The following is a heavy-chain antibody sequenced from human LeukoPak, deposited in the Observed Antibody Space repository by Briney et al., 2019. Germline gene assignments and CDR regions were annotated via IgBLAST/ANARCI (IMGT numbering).Heavy chain of an antibody. J-gene: IGHJ4*02. V-gene: IGHV3-30*04. CDR2: ISYDGSNK. Sequence: PGGSLRLSCAASGFTFSSYAMHWVRQAPGKGLEWVAVISYDGSNKYYADSVKGQFTISRDNSKNTLYLQMNSLRAEDTAVYYCARSGGSYYFDYWGQGTLVTVSS. CDR1: GFTFSSYA. D-gene: IGHD1-26*01. CDR3: ARSGGSYYFDY.